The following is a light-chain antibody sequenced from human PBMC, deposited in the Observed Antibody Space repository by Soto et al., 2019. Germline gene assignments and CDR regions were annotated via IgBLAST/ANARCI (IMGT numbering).Light chain of an antibody. CDR3: AAWDDSLNGRL. CDR1: SSNIGSNA. V-gene: IGLV1-44*01. CDR2: SNN. Sequence: QAVLTQPPSASGTPGQRVTISCSGRSSNIGSNAVNWYPQFPGTAPKLLIYSNNQRPSGVPDRFSGSKSGTSASLAISGLQSEDEADYYCAAWDDSLNGRLFGGGTKLTVL. J-gene: IGLJ2*01.